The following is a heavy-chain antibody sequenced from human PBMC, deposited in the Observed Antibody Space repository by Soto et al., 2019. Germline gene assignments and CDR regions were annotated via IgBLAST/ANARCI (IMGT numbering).Heavy chain of an antibody. CDR2: IIPILGIA. V-gene: IGHV1-69*04. CDR1: GGTFSSYT. Sequence: ASVKVSCKASGGTFSSYTISWVRQAPGQGLEWMGRIIPILGIANYAQKFQGRVTITADKSTSTAYMELSSLRSEDTAVYYCARDKVVAATLTFVYYFDYWGQGTLVTVSS. J-gene: IGHJ4*02. D-gene: IGHD2-15*01. CDR3: ARDKVVAATLTFVYYFDY.